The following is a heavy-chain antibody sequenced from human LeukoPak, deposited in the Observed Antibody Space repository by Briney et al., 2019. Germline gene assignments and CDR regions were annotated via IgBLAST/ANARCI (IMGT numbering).Heavy chain of an antibody. J-gene: IGHJ4*02. D-gene: IGHD2-15*01. Sequence: GGSLRLSCPASGAPLSSYSINCVRQAPGKGLEWVSYISSSGSAIYYVDSVKGRFTVSRDNAKNSLFLQMNSPRAEDTAVYYCVRVKGSYFDYWGQGALVTVSS. CDR3: VRVKGSYFDY. V-gene: IGHV3-48*01. CDR1: GAPLSSYS. CDR2: ISSSGSAI.